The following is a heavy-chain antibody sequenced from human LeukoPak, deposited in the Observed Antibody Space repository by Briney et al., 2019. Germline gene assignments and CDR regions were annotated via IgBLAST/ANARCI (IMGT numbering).Heavy chain of an antibody. J-gene: IGHJ4*02. CDR1: GYTFTSYA. Sequence: GASVKVSCKASGYTFTSYAVHWVRQAPGQRLEWMGWINAGNDYTKYSQKFQGRVTISRDTSASTAYMELSSLRSEDTALYYCARRGREAGYFDTWGQGTLVTVSS. D-gene: IGHD1-26*01. CDR2: INAGNDYT. CDR3: ARRGREAGYFDT. V-gene: IGHV1-3*01.